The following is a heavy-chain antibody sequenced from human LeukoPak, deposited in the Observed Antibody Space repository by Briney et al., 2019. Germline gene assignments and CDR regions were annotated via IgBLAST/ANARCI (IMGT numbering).Heavy chain of an antibody. CDR3: ASLYYYDSSGYYNPNAFDI. V-gene: IGHV5-51*01. Sequence: GESLKISCKGSGYSFPNYWIGWVRQMPGKGLELMGIIYPGDSDTRYSPSFQGQVTISADKSISTAYLQWSSLKASDTAMYYCASLYYYDSSGYYNPNAFDIWGQGTMVTVSS. CDR2: IYPGDSDT. J-gene: IGHJ3*02. D-gene: IGHD3-22*01. CDR1: GYSFPNYW.